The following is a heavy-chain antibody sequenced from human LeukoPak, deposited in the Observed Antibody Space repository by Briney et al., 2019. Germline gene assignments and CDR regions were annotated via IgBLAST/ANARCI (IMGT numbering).Heavy chain of an antibody. D-gene: IGHD2-2*01. J-gene: IGHJ4*02. Sequence: SGTLSLTCAVSGGSISSSNWWSWVRQPPGKGLEWIGYMYNSGSTKYKPSLQSRVTMSGDTSKKQFSLKLNSVTAADTAVYYCARGSKVDGTFDQWGQGTLVTVSS. CDR1: GGSISSSNW. CDR3: ARGSKVDGTFDQ. CDR2: MYNSGST. V-gene: IGHV4-4*02.